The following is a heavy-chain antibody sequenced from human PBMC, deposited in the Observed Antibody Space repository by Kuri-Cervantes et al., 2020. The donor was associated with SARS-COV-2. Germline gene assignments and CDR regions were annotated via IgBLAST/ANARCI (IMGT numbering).Heavy chain of an antibody. J-gene: IGHJ4*02. V-gene: IGHV3-30*02. D-gene: IGHD3-3*01. CDR3: AKGSDFPDY. CDR2: VQYVGGNE. CDR1: GFTLRTYG. Sequence: GGSLRPSCAASGFTLRTYGMHWVRKLPGKGLEWMTLVQYVGGNEYHTDSVKGRSTISREKSKNTLYLQMDCLRAEGTALYYCAKGSDFPDYWGQGTLVTVSS.